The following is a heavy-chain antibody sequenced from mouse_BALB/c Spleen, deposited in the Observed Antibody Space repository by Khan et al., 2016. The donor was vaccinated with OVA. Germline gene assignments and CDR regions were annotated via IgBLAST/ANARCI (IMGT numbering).Heavy chain of an antibody. CDR3: ASSLRRDFDY. CDR1: GYTFTDYS. D-gene: IGHD1-2*01. CDR2: INTETGEP. J-gene: IGHJ2*01. V-gene: IGHV9-2-1*01. Sequence: QIQLVQSGPELKKPGETVKISCKASGYTFTDYSMHWVKQAPGKGLKWMGWINTETGEPTYADDFKGRFAFSLETSASTAYLQINNLKNEDTATXFCASSLRRDFDYWGQDATLTVSS.